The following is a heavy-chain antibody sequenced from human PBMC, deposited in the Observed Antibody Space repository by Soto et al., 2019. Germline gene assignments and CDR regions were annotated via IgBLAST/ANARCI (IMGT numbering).Heavy chain of an antibody. CDR3: ARGPSLLRPLFFGY. J-gene: IGHJ4*02. V-gene: IGHV1-69*01. D-gene: IGHD2-15*01. CDR2: IIPIFGTA. Sequence: QVRLVQSGAEVKKPGSSVKVSCKASGGTFSSYAISWVRQAPGQGLEWMGGIIPIFGTANYAQKFQGRVTITADESTCPADMELSSLGSEDTAVYYCARGPSLLRPLFFGYWGQGALVTVSS. CDR1: GGTFSSYA.